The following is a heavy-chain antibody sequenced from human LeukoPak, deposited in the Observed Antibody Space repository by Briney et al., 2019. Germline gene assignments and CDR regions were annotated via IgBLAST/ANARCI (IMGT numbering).Heavy chain of an antibody. CDR2: ISGSGGST. CDR1: GFTFSSYA. D-gene: IGHD2-2*01. V-gene: IGHV3-23*01. CDR3: AKDPMGVVPAAMAYYFDY. J-gene: IGHJ4*02. Sequence: GGSLRLSCAASGFTFSSYAMSWVRQAPGKGLEWVSAISGSGGSTYYADSVKGRLTISRDNSKNTLYLQMNSLRAEDTAVYYCAKDPMGVVPAAMAYYFDYWGQGTLVTVSS.